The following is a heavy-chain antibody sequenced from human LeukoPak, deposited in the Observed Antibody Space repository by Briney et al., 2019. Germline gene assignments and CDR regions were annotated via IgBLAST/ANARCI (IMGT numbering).Heavy chain of an antibody. CDR3: ATEAYYYGSGNFDIDY. D-gene: IGHD3-10*01. CDR1: GFTVGSNS. CDR2: IYSGGST. J-gene: IGHJ4*02. V-gene: IGHV3-66*02. Sequence: GGSLRLSCAASGFTVGSNSMSWVRQAPGKGLEWVSLIYSGGSTYFADSVKGRFTISRDSSKNTLYLQMNSLRAEDTAVYYCATEAYYYGSGNFDIDYWGQGTLVTVSS.